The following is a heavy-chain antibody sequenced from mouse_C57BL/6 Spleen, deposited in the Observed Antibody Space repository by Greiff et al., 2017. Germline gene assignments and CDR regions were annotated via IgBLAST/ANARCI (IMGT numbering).Heavy chain of an antibody. CDR1: GFTFSSYT. V-gene: IGHV5-9*01. D-gene: IGHD1-1*01. Sequence: EVKLEESGGGLVKPGGSLKLSCAASGFTFSSYTMSCVRQTPEKRLEWVATISGGGGNTYYPDSVKGRFTISRDNAKNTLYLQMSSLRSEDTALYYCARAGGYYGSNYAMDYWGQGTSVTVSS. J-gene: IGHJ4*01. CDR2: ISGGGGNT. CDR3: ARAGGYYGSNYAMDY.